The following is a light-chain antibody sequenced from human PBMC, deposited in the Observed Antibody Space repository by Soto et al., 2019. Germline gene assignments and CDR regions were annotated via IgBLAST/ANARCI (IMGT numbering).Light chain of an antibody. Sequence: EIVLTQSPGTLSLSPGERATLSCRASQRVSTRYLARYQQKPGQAARLRIYGASSRATGFPDRFRGSGSGTCFNLTIRRLEPEDCTVYYCQHCGSSPSYPSGPGTKVD. CDR1: QRVSTRY. J-gene: IGKJ3*01. V-gene: IGKV3-20*01. CDR2: GAS. CDR3: QHCGSSPSYP.